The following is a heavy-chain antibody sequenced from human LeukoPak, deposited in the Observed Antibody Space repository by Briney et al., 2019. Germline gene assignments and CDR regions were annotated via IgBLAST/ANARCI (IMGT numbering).Heavy chain of an antibody. J-gene: IGHJ6*03. CDR1: GYTFTGYY. D-gene: IGHD5-24*01. CDR3: AREGTWAYNLYYYNYMDV. CDR2: INPNSGGT. V-gene: IGHV1-2*02. Sequence: ASVKVSCKASGYTFTGYYMHWVRQAPGQGLEWMGWINPNSGGTNYAQKFQGRVTMTRDTSISTAYMELSRLRSDDTAVYYCAREGTWAYNLYYYNYMDVWGKGTTVTVSS.